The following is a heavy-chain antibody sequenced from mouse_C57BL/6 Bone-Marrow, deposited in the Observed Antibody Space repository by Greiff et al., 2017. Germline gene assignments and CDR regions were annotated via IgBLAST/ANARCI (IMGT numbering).Heavy chain of an antibody. Sequence: QVQLKQSGPELVKPGASVKISCKASGYAFSSSWMNWVKQRPGKGLEWIGRIYPGDGDTNYNGKFKGKATLTADKSSSTAYMQLSSLTSEDSAVYFCASYYYGSSDYWGQGTTLTVSS. CDR2: IYPGDGDT. D-gene: IGHD1-1*01. CDR3: ASYYYGSSDY. J-gene: IGHJ2*01. V-gene: IGHV1-82*01. CDR1: GYAFSSSW.